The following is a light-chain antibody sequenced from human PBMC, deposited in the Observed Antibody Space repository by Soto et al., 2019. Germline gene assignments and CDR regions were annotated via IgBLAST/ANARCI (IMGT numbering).Light chain of an antibody. CDR3: QSYDSGLFGLI. CDR2: GNS. J-gene: IGLJ2*01. CDR1: NSNIGAGYD. Sequence: QCVLTQPPSVCGAPGQRVTIACTGSNSNIGAGYDVHWYRHVPGAAPKLLLSGNSHRPSGVPDRFSGSKSGTSASLAITGLQAEDEADYYCQSYDSGLFGLIFGEGTQLTVL. V-gene: IGLV1-40*01.